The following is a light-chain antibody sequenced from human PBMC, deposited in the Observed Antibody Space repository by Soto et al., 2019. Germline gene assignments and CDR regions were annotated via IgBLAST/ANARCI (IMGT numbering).Light chain of an antibody. Sequence: EILLTQSPATLSLSPGESATLSCRASQSVSSYLAWYQQKPGQAPRLLIYDASNRATGVPARFSGSGSGTDFTLTINSLEPEDFAVYYCQQRSNWPPITFGQGTRLEIK. CDR1: QSVSSY. J-gene: IGKJ5*01. V-gene: IGKV3-11*01. CDR3: QQRSNWPPIT. CDR2: DAS.